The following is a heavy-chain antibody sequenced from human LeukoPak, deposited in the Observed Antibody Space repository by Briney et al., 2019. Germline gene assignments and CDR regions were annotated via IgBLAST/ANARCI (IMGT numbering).Heavy chain of an antibody. CDR3: AKDRRRDDVLTGSFSD. Sequence: GGSLRLSCAASGFTFSTYWMSWVRQAPGKGLEWVANIKHDGSEKYYVDSVKGRFTISRDNAKKSLHLQLNSLRAGDTALYFCAKDRRRDDVLTGSFSDWGQGTLVTVSS. V-gene: IGHV3-7*01. J-gene: IGHJ4*02. D-gene: IGHD3-9*01. CDR2: IKHDGSEK. CDR1: GFTFSTYW.